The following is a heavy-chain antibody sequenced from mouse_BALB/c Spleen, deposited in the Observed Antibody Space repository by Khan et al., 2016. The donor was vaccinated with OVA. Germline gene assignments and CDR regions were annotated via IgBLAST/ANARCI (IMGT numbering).Heavy chain of an antibody. V-gene: IGHV1-5*01. J-gene: IGHJ3*01. CDR2: IYPGNTDT. Sequence: VQLQQSGTVLVRPGASVKMSCKASGYTFTSYWMHWVKQRPGQGLEWIGDIYPGNTDTNYNQKFKGKAKLTAVTSTSTAYMELSSLTNEDSAVYYCTRMNWDVAWFAYWGQGTLVTVSA. CDR1: GYTFTSYW. D-gene: IGHD4-1*01. CDR3: TRMNWDVAWFAY.